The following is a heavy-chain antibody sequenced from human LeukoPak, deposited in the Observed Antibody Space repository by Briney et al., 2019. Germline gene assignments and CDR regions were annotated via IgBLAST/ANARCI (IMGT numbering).Heavy chain of an antibody. V-gene: IGHV4-59*11. CDR3: AGDIVVEDAFDI. CDR1: GGSISSHY. J-gene: IGHJ3*02. Sequence: SETLSLTCTVSGGSISSHYWSWIRQPPGKGLEWIGYIYYSGGTNYNPSLKSRVTISVDTSKNQFSLKLSSVTAADTAVYYCAGDIVVEDAFDIWGQGTMVTVSS. D-gene: IGHD2-15*01. CDR2: IYYSGGT.